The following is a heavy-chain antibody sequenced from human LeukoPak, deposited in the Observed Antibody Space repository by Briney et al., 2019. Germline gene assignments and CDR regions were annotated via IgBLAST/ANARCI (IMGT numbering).Heavy chain of an antibody. J-gene: IGHJ3*02. CDR3: AKPKTYYYDSSGYYYQHDAFDI. V-gene: IGHV3-21*04. D-gene: IGHD3-22*01. CDR2: MSSGSRYI. Sequence: KTGGSLRLSCAASGFTFSSYSMTWVRQAPGKGLEWVSSMSSGSRYIYYADSVKGRFTISRDNSKNTLYLQMNSLRAEDTAVYYCAKPKTYYYDSSGYYYQHDAFDIWGQGTMVTVSS. CDR1: GFTFSSYS.